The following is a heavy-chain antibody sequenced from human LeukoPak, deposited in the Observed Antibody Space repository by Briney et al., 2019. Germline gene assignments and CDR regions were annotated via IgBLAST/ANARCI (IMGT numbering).Heavy chain of an antibody. D-gene: IGHD2-2*01. J-gene: IGHJ6*02. CDR2: IGAYNGNT. CDR3: ARERIVVVPAAIYYYGMDV. V-gene: IGHV1-18*01. Sequence: ASVKVSCKASGYTFTSYGISWVRQAPGQGLEWMGWIGAYNGNTNYAQKLQGRVTMTTDTSTSTAYMELRSLRSDDTAVYYCARERIVVVPAAIYYYGMDVWGQGTTVTVSS. CDR1: GYTFTSYG.